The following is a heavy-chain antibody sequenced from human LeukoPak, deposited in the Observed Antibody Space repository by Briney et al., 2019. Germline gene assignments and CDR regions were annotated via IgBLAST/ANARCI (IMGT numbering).Heavy chain of an antibody. CDR3: ASRRGNYLDFDY. CDR2: IYYSGNT. Sequence: SETLSLTCTVSGGSISSGGYYWSWIRQHPGKGLEWIGYIYYSGNTYYNPSLKSRVTISVDTSKNQFSLKLSSVTAADTAVYYCASRRGNYLDFDYWGQGTLVTVSS. J-gene: IGHJ4*02. V-gene: IGHV4-31*03. CDR1: GGSISSGGYY. D-gene: IGHD1-7*01.